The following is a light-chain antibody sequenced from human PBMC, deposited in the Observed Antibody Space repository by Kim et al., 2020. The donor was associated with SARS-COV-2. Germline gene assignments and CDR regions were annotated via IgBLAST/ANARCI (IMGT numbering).Light chain of an antibody. Sequence: EIVLTQSPGTLSLSPGERATLSCRASQSVPSRYLAWYQQKPGQAPRLLIYGADSRASGIPDRFSGSGSGTDFTLTISRLETEDFAVYYCQQYGSSPHTFGQGTKVDIK. V-gene: IGKV3-20*01. CDR1: QSVPSRY. CDR2: GAD. J-gene: IGKJ1*01. CDR3: QQYGSSPHT.